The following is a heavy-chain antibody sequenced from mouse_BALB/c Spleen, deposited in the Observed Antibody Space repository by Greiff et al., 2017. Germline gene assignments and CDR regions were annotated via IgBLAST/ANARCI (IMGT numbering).Heavy chain of an antibody. CDR2: ISDGGSYT. V-gene: IGHV5-4*02. J-gene: IGHJ4*01. D-gene: IGHD2-3*01. Sequence: EVKLVESGGGLVKPGGSLKLSCAASGFTFSDYYMYWVRQTPEKRLEWVATISDGGSYTYYPDSVKGRFTISRDNAKNNLYLQMSSLKSEDTAMYYCARWVIYDGYYMDYWGQGTSVTVSS. CDR1: GFTFSDYY. CDR3: ARWVIYDGYYMDY.